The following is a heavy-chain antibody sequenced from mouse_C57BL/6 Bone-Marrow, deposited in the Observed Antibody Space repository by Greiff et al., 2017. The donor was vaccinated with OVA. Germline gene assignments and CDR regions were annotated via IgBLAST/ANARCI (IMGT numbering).Heavy chain of an antibody. Sequence: QVQLQQSGPGLVQPSQSLSIPCTVSGFSLTSYGVHWVRQSPGKGLEWLGVIWRGGSTDYNAAFMSRLSITKDNSKSQVFFKMNSLQADDTAIYYCANYYGSSFYAMDYWGQGTSVTVSS. D-gene: IGHD1-1*01. CDR3: ANYYGSSFYAMDY. V-gene: IGHV2-5*01. J-gene: IGHJ4*01. CDR2: IWRGGST. CDR1: GFSLTSYG.